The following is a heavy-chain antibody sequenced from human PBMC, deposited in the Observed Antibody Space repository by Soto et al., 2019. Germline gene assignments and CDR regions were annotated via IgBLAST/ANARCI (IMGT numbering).Heavy chain of an antibody. J-gene: IGHJ4*02. CDR2: IREDGSEE. D-gene: IGHD6-19*01. Sequence: GGSLRLSCAASGFTFSRHWMNWVRQAPWKGLEWVATIREDGSEEKYVDSVKGRFTISRDNAKNSLYLQMHSLRAEDTAVYYCARERGSGSDCWECADYWGQGTQVTVSS. CDR3: ARERGSGSDCWECADY. V-gene: IGHV3-7*01. CDR1: GFTFSRHW.